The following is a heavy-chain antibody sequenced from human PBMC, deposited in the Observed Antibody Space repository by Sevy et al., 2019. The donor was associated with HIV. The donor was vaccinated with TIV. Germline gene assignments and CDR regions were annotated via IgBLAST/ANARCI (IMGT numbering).Heavy chain of an antibody. J-gene: IGHJ4*02. V-gene: IGHV1-24*01. CDR3: AAIVDYQLLFEH. Sequence: ASVKVSCKVSGSTLTDLAIQWVRQAPGKGLEWMGGFDPEDAEIIYAQRFQGRVTMTEDTSRDTAYMQLSSLRSEDTAVYYCAAIVDYQLLFEHWCQGTLVTVSS. CDR2: FDPEDAEI. CDR1: GSTLTDLA. D-gene: IGHD1-7*01.